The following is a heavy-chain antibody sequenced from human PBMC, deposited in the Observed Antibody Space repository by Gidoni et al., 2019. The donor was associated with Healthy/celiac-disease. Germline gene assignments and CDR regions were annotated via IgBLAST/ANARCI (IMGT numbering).Heavy chain of an antibody. Sequence: QVQLVQSGAEVKKPGSSVKVSCKASGGTFSSYAISWVRQAPGQGLEWMGGIIPIFGTANYAQKFQGRVTITADESTSTAYMELSSLRSEDTAVYYCAREGRKIRFLEWLSYFDYWGQGTLVTVSS. D-gene: IGHD3-3*01. CDR2: IIPIFGTA. J-gene: IGHJ4*02. V-gene: IGHV1-69*01. CDR1: GGTFSSYA. CDR3: AREGRKIRFLEWLSYFDY.